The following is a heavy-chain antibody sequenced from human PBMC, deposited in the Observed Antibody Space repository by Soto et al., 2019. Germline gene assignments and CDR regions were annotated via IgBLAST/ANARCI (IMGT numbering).Heavy chain of an antibody. D-gene: IGHD6-19*01. CDR2: ISYDGSNK. CDR1: GFTFSSYG. J-gene: IGHJ4*02. CDR3: PKDGNGGWYPGDY. V-gene: IGHV3-30*18. Sequence: QVQLVESGGGVVQPGRSLRLSCAASGFTFSSYGMHWVRQAPGKGLEWVAVISYDGSNKYYADSVKGRFTISRDNSKNTLYLQMNSLRAEDTAVYYCPKDGNGGWYPGDYCGQGTVVTVSS.